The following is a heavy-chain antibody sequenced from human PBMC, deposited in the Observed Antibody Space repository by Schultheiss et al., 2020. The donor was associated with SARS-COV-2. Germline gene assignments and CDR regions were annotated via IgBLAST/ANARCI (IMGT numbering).Heavy chain of an antibody. J-gene: IGHJ4*02. V-gene: IGHV3-48*03. D-gene: IGHD6-19*01. CDR3: ARAYSSGWYSFDY. CDR2: ISSSGSTI. Sequence: GGSLRLSCTASGFTFGDYAMSWFRQAPGKGLEWVSYISSSGSTIYYADSVKGRFTISRDNAKNSLYLQMNSLRAEDTAVYYCARAYSSGWYSFDYWGQGTLVTVSS. CDR1: GFTFGDYA.